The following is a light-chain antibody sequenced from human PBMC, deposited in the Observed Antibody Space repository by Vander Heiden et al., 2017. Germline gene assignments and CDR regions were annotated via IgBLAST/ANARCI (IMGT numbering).Light chain of an antibody. CDR2: GAS. Sequence: EIVITQSPATLSVSPGERATLSCRASHGVSSDLAWYQQKPGQAPSLLIYGASIRATGIPARFSGSGSGTEFTPTISSLQSEDVAVYYCQHYNRWPLTFGGGTKVES. V-gene: IGKV3-15*01. CDR1: HGVSSD. J-gene: IGKJ4*01. CDR3: QHYNRWPLT.